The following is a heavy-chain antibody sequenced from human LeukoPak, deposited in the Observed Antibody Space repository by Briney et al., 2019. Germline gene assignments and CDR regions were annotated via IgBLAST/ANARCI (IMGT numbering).Heavy chain of an antibody. D-gene: IGHD2-21*02. CDR3: ATPVVTAINYGVDV. Sequence: ASVKVSCKVSGYTLTELSMHWVRQAPGKGLEWMGGFDPEDGETIYAQKFQGRVTMTEDTSTDTAYMELSSLRSEDTAVYYCATPVVTAINYGVDVWGQGTTVTVSS. CDR1: GYTLTELS. CDR2: FDPEDGET. J-gene: IGHJ6*02. V-gene: IGHV1-24*01.